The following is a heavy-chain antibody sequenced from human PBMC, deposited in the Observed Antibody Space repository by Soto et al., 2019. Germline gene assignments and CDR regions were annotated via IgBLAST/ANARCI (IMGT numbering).Heavy chain of an antibody. CDR1: GGSVSSGSYY. Sequence: PSETLSLTCTVSGGSVSSGSYYWSWIRQPPGKGLEWIGYIHYSGSTNYNPSLKSPVTISVDTSKNQFSLKLNSVTAADTAVYYCARVRLGGYSYGYMDYWGQGILVTV. J-gene: IGHJ4*02. V-gene: IGHV4-61*01. CDR3: ARVRLGGYSYGYMDY. D-gene: IGHD5-18*01. CDR2: IHYSGST.